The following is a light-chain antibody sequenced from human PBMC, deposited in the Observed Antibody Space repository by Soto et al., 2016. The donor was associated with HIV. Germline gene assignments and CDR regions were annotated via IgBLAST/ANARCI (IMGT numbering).Light chain of an antibody. J-gene: IGKJ4*01. CDR3: QQTYSTPLT. CDR1: QSISSS. V-gene: IGKV1-39*01. CDR2: TAS. Sequence: DIQMTQSPSSLSASVGDRVTITCRASQSISSSLSWYQQKPGKAPKLLIYTASSLQSGVPSRFSGSGSGTDFTLTISSLQPEDLQFYCQQTYSTPLTFGGGTKVEIK.